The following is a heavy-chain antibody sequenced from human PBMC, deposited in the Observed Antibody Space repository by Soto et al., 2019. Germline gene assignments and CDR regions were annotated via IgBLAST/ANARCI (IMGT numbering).Heavy chain of an antibody. D-gene: IGHD4-17*01. V-gene: IGHV3-64*02. CDR2: INKNGDNT. J-gene: IGHJ4*02. Sequence: EVQLVESGEGLVQPGGSLRLSCAASGFTFSNYPMHWVRQAPGQGLEYVSGINKNGDNTYYADSVKGRFTTSRDNSKNTLFLQMGSLRPGDMAVYYCARGGDYGDYYFDYWGQGTLVTVFS. CDR3: ARGGDYGDYYFDY. CDR1: GFTFSNYP.